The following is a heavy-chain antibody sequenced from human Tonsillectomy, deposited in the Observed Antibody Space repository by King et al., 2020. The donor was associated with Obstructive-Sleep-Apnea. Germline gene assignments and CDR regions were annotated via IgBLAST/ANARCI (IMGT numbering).Heavy chain of an antibody. V-gene: IGHV4-38-2*02. D-gene: IGHD3-10*01. CDR3: ARGPLEFRAEFFQA. CDR1: CYSTSDGYF. J-gene: IGHJ1*01. CDR2: IYFSGST. Sequence: LQLQESGPGLVKPSETLSLICTVSCYSTSDGYFWDWIRQAPGKGLEWVGSIYFSGSTNYNPAFKSRVSISIDMSRNNLSLSLRSATTAEPAIIYCARGPLEFRAEFFQAWGQGTHVTVSS.